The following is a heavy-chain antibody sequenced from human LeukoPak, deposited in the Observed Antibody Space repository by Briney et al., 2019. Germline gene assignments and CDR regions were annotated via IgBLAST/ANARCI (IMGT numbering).Heavy chain of an antibody. CDR1: GGSISSGGYY. CDR3: ARVYNNSDYYYYYIDV. Sequence: SQTLSLTCTVSGGSISSGGYYWSWIRQPPGKGLEWIGYIYHSGSTYYNPSLKSRVTISVDRSKNQFSLKLSSVTAADTAVYYCARVYNNSDYYYYYIDVWGKGTTVTVSS. J-gene: IGHJ6*03. CDR2: IYHSGST. D-gene: IGHD1-1*01. V-gene: IGHV4-30-2*01.